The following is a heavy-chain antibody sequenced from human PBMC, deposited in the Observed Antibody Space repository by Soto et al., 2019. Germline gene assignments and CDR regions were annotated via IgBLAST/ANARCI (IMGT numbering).Heavy chain of an antibody. Sequence: TCTVSGGSISTYYWSWIRQPPGEGLAWIRHRYYSGSTNYKPSLKRRVTISVDTSKNQFSLKLSSVTAADTALYYCAKDLGYCTNGVCYIFDYWGQGTLVTVSS. J-gene: IGHJ4*02. V-gene: IGHV4-59*12. CDR2: RYYSGST. CDR3: AKDLGYCTNGVCYIFDY. CDR1: GGSISTYY. D-gene: IGHD2-8*01.